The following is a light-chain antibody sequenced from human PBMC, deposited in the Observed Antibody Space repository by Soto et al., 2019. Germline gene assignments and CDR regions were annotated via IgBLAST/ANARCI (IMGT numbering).Light chain of an antibody. CDR1: QSVRSN. CDR2: GAF. V-gene: IGKV3-15*01. Sequence: EIVMTHPPVTLSVSPGERATLSCRASQSVRSNLAWYQQKPGQAPSLLIYGAFTRATGIPTRFSGTGSGTEFTLTISSLQSEDFALYYCQQYNDWPLTFGQGTKVDIK. J-gene: IGKJ1*01. CDR3: QQYNDWPLT.